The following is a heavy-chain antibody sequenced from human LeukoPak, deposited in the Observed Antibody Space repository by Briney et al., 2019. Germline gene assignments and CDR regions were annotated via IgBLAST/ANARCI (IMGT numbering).Heavy chain of an antibody. CDR2: IYYSGST. D-gene: IGHD3-3*01. V-gene: IGHV4-39*01. CDR3: ARLNPYDFWSGYYM. J-gene: IGHJ4*02. Sequence: SETLSLTCTVSGGSISSSSYYWGWIRQPPGKGLEWIGSIYYSGSTYYNPSLKIRVTISVDTSKNQFSLKLSSVTAADTAVYYCARLNPYDFWSGYYMWGQGTLVTVSS. CDR1: GGSISSSSYY.